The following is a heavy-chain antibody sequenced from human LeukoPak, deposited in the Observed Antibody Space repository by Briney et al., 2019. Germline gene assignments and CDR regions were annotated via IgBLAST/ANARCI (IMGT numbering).Heavy chain of an antibody. CDR2: MNPNSGKT. CDR1: GYSFTTYD. CDR3: ARGLSPSDY. V-gene: IGHV1-8*01. J-gene: IGHJ4*02. Sequence: ASVKVSRKASGYSFTTYDINWVRQAPGQGLEWMGWMNPNSGKTNFAQKFQGRVTMTRTTSISTAYMEVSSLRSEDTAVCYCARGLSPSDYWGQGTLVTVSS.